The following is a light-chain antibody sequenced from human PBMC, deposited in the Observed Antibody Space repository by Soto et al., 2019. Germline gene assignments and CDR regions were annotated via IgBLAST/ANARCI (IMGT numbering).Light chain of an antibody. Sequence: QSALTQPASVSGSPGQSITISCTGTSSDVGGYNYVSWYQQHPGKAPKLMIYHVSNRPSGVSNRFSGSKSGNTASLTISGLQAEDEADYYCSSYTTTITRAFGGGTKLTVL. V-gene: IGLV2-14*01. J-gene: IGLJ3*02. CDR1: SSDVGGYNY. CDR3: SSYTTTITRA. CDR2: HVS.